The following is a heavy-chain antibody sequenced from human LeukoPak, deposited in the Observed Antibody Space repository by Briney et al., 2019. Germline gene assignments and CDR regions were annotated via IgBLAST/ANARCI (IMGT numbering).Heavy chain of an antibody. J-gene: IGHJ4*02. CDR2: ISAYNGNT. V-gene: IGHV1-18*01. D-gene: IGHD5-12*01. CDR3: ARDTDIVATILDY. Sequence: GASVKVSCKASRYTFTSYGMSWVRQAPGQGLDWIGWISAYNGNTNYAQKLQGRVNMTTDTSTSTAYMELRSLRSDHTAVYNCARDTDIVATILDYWGQGTLVTVSS. CDR1: RYTFTSYG.